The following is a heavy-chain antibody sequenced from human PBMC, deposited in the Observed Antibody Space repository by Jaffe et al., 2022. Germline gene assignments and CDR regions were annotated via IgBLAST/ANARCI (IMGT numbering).Heavy chain of an antibody. D-gene: IGHD6-19*01. Sequence: QVQLQESGPGLVKPSETLSLTCAVSGYSISSGYYWGWIRQPPGKGLEWIGSIYHSGSTYYNPSLKSRVTISVDTSKNQFSLKLSSVTAADTAVYYCARQVVIAVAGHRADWFDPWGQGTLVTVSS. J-gene: IGHJ5*02. CDR2: IYHSGST. CDR1: GYSISSGYY. V-gene: IGHV4-38-2*01. CDR3: ARQVVIAVAGHRADWFDP.